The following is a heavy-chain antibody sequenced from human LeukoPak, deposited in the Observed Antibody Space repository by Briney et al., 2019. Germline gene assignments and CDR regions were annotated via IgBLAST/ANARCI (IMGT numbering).Heavy chain of an antibody. V-gene: IGHV3-23*01. D-gene: IGHD2-2*01. CDR2: IRGSGGST. Sequence: GGSLRLSCAASGFTFRIYGMSWVRQSPGKGLEWVSAIRGSGGSTYYADSVKGRFTISRDNSKNTLYLQMNSLRAEDMAVYYCAKGGYCSSTSCPHAYWGQGTLVTV. J-gene: IGHJ4*02. CDR1: GFTFRIYG. CDR3: AKGGYCSSTSCPHAY.